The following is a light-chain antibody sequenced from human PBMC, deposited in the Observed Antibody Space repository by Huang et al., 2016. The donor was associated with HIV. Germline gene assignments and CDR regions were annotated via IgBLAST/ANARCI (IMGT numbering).Light chain of an antibody. CDR1: QDIRNS. CDR2: AAS. J-gene: IGKJ1*01. V-gene: IGKV1-NL1*01. CDR3: QQYYGTPAWT. Sequence: DIQMTQSPSSLSASVGDRVTITCRASQDIRNSLAWYQQKSGKAPKLLLSAASRLESGVPSRFSGSGSGTNYTLTINSLQPQDFATYYCQQYYGTPAWTFGQGTKVEIK.